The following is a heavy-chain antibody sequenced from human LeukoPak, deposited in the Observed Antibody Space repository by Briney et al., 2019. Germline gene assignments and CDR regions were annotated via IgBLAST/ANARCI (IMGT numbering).Heavy chain of an antibody. V-gene: IGHV4-39*07. CDR1: GGSISSSSYY. Sequence: SETLSLTCTVSGGSISSSSYYWGWIRQPPGKGLEWIGSIYYSGSTYYNPSLKSRVTISVDTSKNQFSLKLSSVTAADTAVYYCASAIPYPHYGDYAGYFQHWGQGTLVTVSS. D-gene: IGHD4-17*01. CDR2: IYYSGST. J-gene: IGHJ1*01. CDR3: ASAIPYPHYGDYAGYFQH.